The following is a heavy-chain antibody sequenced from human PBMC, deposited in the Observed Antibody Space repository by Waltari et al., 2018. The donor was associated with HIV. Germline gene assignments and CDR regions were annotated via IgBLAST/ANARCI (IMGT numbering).Heavy chain of an antibody. Sequence: QVQLVQSGAEVKKPGASVKVSCKASGYTFTGYYMHWVRQAPGPGLEWMGWINPNSGGRNYAQKLQGRVTMTRDTSISTAYMELSRLRSDDTAVYYCARTCLYGSGGTCYFDYWGQGTLVTVSS. J-gene: IGHJ4*02. V-gene: IGHV1-2*02. D-gene: IGHD2-15*01. CDR2: INPNSGGR. CDR1: GYTFTGYY. CDR3: ARTCLYGSGGTCYFDY.